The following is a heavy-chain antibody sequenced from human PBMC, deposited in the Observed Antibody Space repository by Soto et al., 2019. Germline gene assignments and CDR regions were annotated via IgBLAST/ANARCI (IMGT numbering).Heavy chain of an antibody. D-gene: IGHD5-18*01. J-gene: IGHJ4*02. Sequence: SETLSLTCAVYGGSFIGYYWSWSRQPPGKGLEWIGEINHSGSTNYNPSLKSRVTISVDTSKNQFSLKLSSVTAADTAVYYCARGGRGYSRFDYWGQGTLVTVS. CDR3: ARGGRGYSRFDY. CDR1: GGSFIGYY. CDR2: INHSGST. V-gene: IGHV4-34*01.